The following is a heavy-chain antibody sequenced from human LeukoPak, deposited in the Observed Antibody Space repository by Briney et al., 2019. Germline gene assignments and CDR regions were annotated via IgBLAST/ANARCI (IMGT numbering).Heavy chain of an antibody. CDR3: ARQRYYYYMDV. CDR1: GFPFSSQL. D-gene: IGHD6-25*01. Sequence: GALRLSFATSGFPFSSQLMSWVRQAPGKGLEWVANIKQDGSEKYYVDSVKGRFTISRDNAKNSLYLQMNSLRAEDTAVYYCARQRYYYYMDVWGKGTTVTVSS. J-gene: IGHJ6*03. V-gene: IGHV3-7*01. CDR2: IKQDGSEK.